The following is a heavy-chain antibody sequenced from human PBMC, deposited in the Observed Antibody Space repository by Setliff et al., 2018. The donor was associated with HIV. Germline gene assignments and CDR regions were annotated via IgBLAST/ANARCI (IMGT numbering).Heavy chain of an antibody. CDR2: VYFSGST. V-gene: IGHV4-61*02. J-gene: IGHJ5*02. CDR1: GASITSGSYY. Sequence: SETLSLTCSVSGASITSGSYYWAWIRQPAGKGLEFIGRVYFSGSTNYNPSLKSRVTISLDTSKNRFSLNLRSVTAADTAAYYWARGFGSLDPWGKGTLVTVSS. D-gene: IGHD1-26*01. CDR3: ARGFGSLDP.